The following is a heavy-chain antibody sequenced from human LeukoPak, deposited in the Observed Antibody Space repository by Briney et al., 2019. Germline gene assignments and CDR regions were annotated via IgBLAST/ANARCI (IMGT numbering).Heavy chain of an antibody. D-gene: IGHD2-15*01. Sequence: PGGSLRLPCAASGFTFSSYAMSWVRQAPGKGLEWVSAISGSGGSTYYADSVKGRFTISRDNSKNTLYLQMNSLRAEDTAVYYCAKDHGYCSGGSCSPYYFDYWGQGTLVTVSS. J-gene: IGHJ4*02. V-gene: IGHV3-23*01. CDR1: GFTFSSYA. CDR3: AKDHGYCSGGSCSPYYFDY. CDR2: ISGSGGST.